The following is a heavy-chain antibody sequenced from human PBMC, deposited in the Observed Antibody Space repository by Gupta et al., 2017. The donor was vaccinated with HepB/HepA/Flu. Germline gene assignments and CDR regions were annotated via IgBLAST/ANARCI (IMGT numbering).Heavy chain of an antibody. J-gene: IGHJ3*02. V-gene: IGHV4-39*01. CDR1: GGPMNNIFYY. D-gene: IGHD2-2*01. Sequence: QLQLQESGPGLVKPSETLSLTCTVSGGPMNNIFYYWGWIRQPPGKGLEWIGTIYYSGSTYYNPSLKSRITISVDTSKNRFSLKLNSLTAADTAVYYCANQAVVPDSQGVLYAFDIWGQGTLVTVSS. CDR2: IYYSGST. CDR3: ANQAVVPDSQGVLYAFDI.